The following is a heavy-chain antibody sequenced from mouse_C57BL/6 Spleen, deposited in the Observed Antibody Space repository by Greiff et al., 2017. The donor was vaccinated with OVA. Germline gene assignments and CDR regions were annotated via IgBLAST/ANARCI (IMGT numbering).Heavy chain of an antibody. J-gene: IGHJ4*01. CDR3: ARYDHGYDYYAMDY. CDR2: IHPNSGST. CDR1: GYTFTSYW. Sequence: QVQLQQPGAELVKPGASVKLSCKASGYTFTSYWMHWVKQRPGQGLEWIGMIHPNSGSTNYNEKFKSKATLTVDKSSSTAYMQLSSLTSEDSAVYYCARYDHGYDYYAMDYWGQGTSVTVSS. V-gene: IGHV1-64*01. D-gene: IGHD2-2*01.